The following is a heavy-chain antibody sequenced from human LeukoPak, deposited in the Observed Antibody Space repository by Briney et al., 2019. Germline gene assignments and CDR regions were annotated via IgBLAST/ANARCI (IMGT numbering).Heavy chain of an antibody. D-gene: IGHD2-2*01. CDR1: GGSISGGDYY. Sequence: SETLSLTCNVSGGSISGGDYYWSWIRQHPGKGLEWIGYIYHSGSTYYNPSLRSRVTISVDTSDKQFSLKLSSVTAADTAVYYCARYTRSWFSVSWGQGTLVTVSS. J-gene: IGHJ5*02. CDR2: IYHSGST. CDR3: ARYTRSWFSVS. V-gene: IGHV4-31*03.